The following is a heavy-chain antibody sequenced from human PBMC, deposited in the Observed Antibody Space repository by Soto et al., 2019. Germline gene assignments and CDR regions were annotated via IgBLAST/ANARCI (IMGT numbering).Heavy chain of an antibody. D-gene: IGHD3-3*01. Sequence: SETLSLTCAVYGGSFSGYYWSWIRQPPGKGLEWIGEINHSGSTNYNPSLKSRVTISVDTSKNQFSLKLSSVTAADTAVYYCARGDYDFWSGTVLRWFDPWGQGTLVTVSS. CDR1: GGSFSGYY. CDR2: INHSGST. J-gene: IGHJ5*02. CDR3: ARGDYDFWSGTVLRWFDP. V-gene: IGHV4-34*01.